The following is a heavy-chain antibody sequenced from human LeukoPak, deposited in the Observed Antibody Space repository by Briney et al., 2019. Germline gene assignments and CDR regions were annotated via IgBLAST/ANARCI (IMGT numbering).Heavy chain of an antibody. J-gene: IGHJ4*02. Sequence: PGGSLRLSCAASGFTFSSYSMNWVRQAPGKGLEWVSSISSSSSYIYYADSVKGRFTISRDNAKNSLYLQMNSLRAEDTALYYCAKATNRYYYDSSGHYYQTFDYWGQGTLVTVSS. CDR1: GFTFSSYS. V-gene: IGHV3-21*04. CDR2: ISSSSSYI. D-gene: IGHD3-22*01. CDR3: AKATNRYYYDSSGHYYQTFDY.